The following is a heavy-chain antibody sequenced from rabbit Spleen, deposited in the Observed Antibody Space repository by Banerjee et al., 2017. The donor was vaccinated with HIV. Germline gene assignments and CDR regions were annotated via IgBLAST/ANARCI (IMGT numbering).Heavy chain of an antibody. Sequence: QSLEESGGDLVKPEGSLTLTCTASGFSFSSYYYMCWVRQAPGKGLECIACIYADSIGSTYYASWAKGRFTISKTSSTTVTLDMTSLTVADTATYFCARGSAAMTMVITGYYLSLWGPGTLVTVS. CDR3: ARGSAAMTMVITGYYLSL. CDR2: IYADSIGST. D-gene: IGHD2-1*01. CDR1: GFSFSSYYY. V-gene: IGHV1S40*01. J-gene: IGHJ4*01.